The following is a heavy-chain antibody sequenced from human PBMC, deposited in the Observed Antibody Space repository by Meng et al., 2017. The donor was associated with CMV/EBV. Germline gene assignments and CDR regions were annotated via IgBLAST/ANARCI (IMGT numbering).Heavy chain of an antibody. J-gene: IGHJ5*02. Sequence: GESLKISCAASGFTFSSYAMSWVRQAPGKGLEWVSVIYSGGSSTYYADSVKGRFTISRDNAKNSLYLQMNSLRAEDTAVYYCARGYNWFDPWGQGTLVTVSS. V-gene: IGHV3-23*03. CDR3: ARGYNWFDP. CDR1: GFTFSSYA. CDR2: IYSGGSST.